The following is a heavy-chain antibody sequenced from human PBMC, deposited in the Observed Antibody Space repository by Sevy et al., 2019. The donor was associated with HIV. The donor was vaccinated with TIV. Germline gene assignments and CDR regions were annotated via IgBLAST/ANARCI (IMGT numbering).Heavy chain of an antibody. V-gene: IGHV4-59*01. D-gene: IGHD1-26*01. CDR2: IYYSGST. Sequence: SETLSLTCTVSGGSISSYYWSWIRQPPGKGLEWIGYIYYSGSTNYNPSLKSRVTISVNTSKNQFTLKLSSVTAAETAVYYCARSCQWESGVTGDAFDIWGQGTMVTVSS. J-gene: IGHJ3*02. CDR1: GGSISSYY. CDR3: ARSCQWESGVTGDAFDI.